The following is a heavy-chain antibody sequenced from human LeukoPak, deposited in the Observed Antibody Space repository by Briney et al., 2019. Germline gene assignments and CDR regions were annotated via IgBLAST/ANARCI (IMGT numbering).Heavy chain of an antibody. V-gene: IGHV1-8*03. CDR2: MNPNSGNT. Sequence: ASVKVSCKASGYTFTSYDINWVRQATGQGLEWMGWMNPNSGNTGYAQKLQGRVTITRNTSISTAYMELSSLRSEDTAVYYCARGGNDYGDYTLDYWGQGTLVTVSS. D-gene: IGHD4-17*01. CDR3: ARGGNDYGDYTLDY. CDR1: GYTFTSYD. J-gene: IGHJ4*02.